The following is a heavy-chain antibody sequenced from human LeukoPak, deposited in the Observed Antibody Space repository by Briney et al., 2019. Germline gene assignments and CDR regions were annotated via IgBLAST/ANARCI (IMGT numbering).Heavy chain of an antibody. Sequence: GGSLRLSCAASVFTFSSYGMHSVRQAPGKGLEWVAVISYDGSNKYYADSVKGRFTISRDNSKNTLYLQMNSLRAEDTAVYYCAKDVNPTLTITTFFDVWGQGTTVTVSS. V-gene: IGHV3-30*18. CDR1: VFTFSSYG. CDR2: ISYDGSNK. CDR3: AKDVNPTLTITTFFDV. D-gene: IGHD3-16*01. J-gene: IGHJ6*02.